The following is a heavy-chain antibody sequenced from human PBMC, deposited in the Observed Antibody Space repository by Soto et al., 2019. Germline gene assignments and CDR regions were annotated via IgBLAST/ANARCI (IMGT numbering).Heavy chain of an antibody. J-gene: IGHJ6*02. CDR2: ISSSSSYI. CDR3: ARDPDMTTVTNIYYYYYGMDV. Sequence: EVQLLESGGGLVQPGGSLRLSCAASGFTFSSYAMSWVRQAPGKGLEWVSAISSSSSYIYYADSVKGRFTISRDNAKNSLYLQMNSLRAEDTAVYYCARDPDMTTVTNIYYYYYGMDVWGQGTTVTVSS. V-gene: IGHV3-21*01. D-gene: IGHD4-4*01. CDR1: GFTFSSYA.